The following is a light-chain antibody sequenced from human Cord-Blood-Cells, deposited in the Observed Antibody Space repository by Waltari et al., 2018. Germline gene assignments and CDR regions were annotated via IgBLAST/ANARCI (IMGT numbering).Light chain of an antibody. CDR2: DVS. CDR1: SSDVGGYNY. J-gene: IGLJ3*02. Sequence: PGQSITISCTGTSSDVGGYNYVSWYQQHPGKAPKLMIYDVSKRPSGVSNRFSGFKSGNTASLTISRLQAEDETSYYCSSYTSRSTWVFGGGTKLTVL. CDR3: SSYTSRSTWV. V-gene: IGLV2-14*04.